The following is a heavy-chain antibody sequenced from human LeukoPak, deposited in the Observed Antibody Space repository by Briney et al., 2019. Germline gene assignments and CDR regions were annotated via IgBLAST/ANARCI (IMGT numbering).Heavy chain of an antibody. CDR1: GFTFSGYW. CDR2: ISDHGTTT. Sequence: GGSLRLSCAASGFTFSGYWMHWVRHAPGKGLVWVSRISDHGTTTSYADSVKGRFTISRDNAKNTLYLQLNTLRAEDTAGYYCGREFGMVRGVYMDVWGKGTTVIVSS. D-gene: IGHD3-10*01. J-gene: IGHJ6*04. V-gene: IGHV3-74*01. CDR3: GREFGMVRGVYMDV.